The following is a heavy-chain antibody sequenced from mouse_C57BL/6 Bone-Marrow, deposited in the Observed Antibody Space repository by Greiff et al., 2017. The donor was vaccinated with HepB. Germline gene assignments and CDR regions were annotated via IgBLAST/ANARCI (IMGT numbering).Heavy chain of an antibody. CDR2: IYPGDGDT. CDR3: ARSALYYPYWYFDV. J-gene: IGHJ1*03. V-gene: IGHV1-80*01. Sequence: QVQLQQSGAELVKPGASVKISCKASGYAFSSYWMNWVKQRPGKGLEWIGQIYPGDGDTNYNGKFKGKATLTADKSSSTAYMQLSSLTSEDSAVYFCARSALYYPYWYFDVWGTGTTVTVSS. D-gene: IGHD2-1*01. CDR1: GYAFSSYW.